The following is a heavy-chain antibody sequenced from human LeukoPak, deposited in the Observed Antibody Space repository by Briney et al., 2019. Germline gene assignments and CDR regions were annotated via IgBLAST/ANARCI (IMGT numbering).Heavy chain of an antibody. CDR3: ARANTIASAGY. V-gene: IGHV1-46*01. Sequence: ASVKVSCKASGYTFTSYYMHWVRQASGQGLEWMGIINPSGGSTSYAQKFQGRVTMTRDTSTSTAYMELRSLRSDDTAVYYCARANTIASAGYWGQGTLVTVSS. CDR1: GYTFTSYY. J-gene: IGHJ4*02. CDR2: INPSGGST. D-gene: IGHD6-13*01.